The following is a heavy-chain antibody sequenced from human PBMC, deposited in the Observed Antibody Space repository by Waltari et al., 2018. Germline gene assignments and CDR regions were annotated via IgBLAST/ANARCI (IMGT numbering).Heavy chain of an antibody. J-gene: IGHJ4*02. CDR3: ARGRITMIVVGSRKYYFDY. V-gene: IGHV4-34*01. D-gene: IGHD3-22*01. CDR1: GGSFSGYY. Sequence: QVQLQQWGAGLLKPSETLSLTCAVYGGSFSGYYWSWIRQPPGKGLEWIGEINHSGSTNYNPSLKSRVTISVDTSKNQFSLKLSSVTAADTAVYYCARGRITMIVVGSRKYYFDYWGQGTLVTVSS. CDR2: INHSGST.